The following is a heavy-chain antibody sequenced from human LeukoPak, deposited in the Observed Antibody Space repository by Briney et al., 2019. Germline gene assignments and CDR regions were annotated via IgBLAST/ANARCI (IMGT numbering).Heavy chain of an antibody. D-gene: IGHD4-17*01. J-gene: IGHJ5*02. CDR2: IWYDGSNK. CDR3: AKDRDYGPWFDP. CDR1: GFTFSSYS. V-gene: IGHV3-33*06. Sequence: GGSLRLSCAPSGFTFSSYSMNWVRQAPGKGLEWVAVIWYDGSNKYYADSVKGRFTISRDNSKNTLYLQMNSLRAEDTAVYYCAKDRDYGPWFDPWGQGTLVTVSS.